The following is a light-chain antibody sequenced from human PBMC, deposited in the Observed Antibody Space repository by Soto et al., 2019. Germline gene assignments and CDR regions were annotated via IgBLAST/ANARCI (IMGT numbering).Light chain of an antibody. CDR2: GAS. Sequence: DIPMTQSPSSLSASVGDRVTITCRASQNIPNYLNWYQQKARKAPKLLIFGASSLQGGVPSRFSGSGSGTDFTLTISSLQPEDFGTYYCQQTYRTPYTFGQGTKLEIK. V-gene: IGKV1-39*01. CDR3: QQTYRTPYT. CDR1: QNIPNY. J-gene: IGKJ2*01.